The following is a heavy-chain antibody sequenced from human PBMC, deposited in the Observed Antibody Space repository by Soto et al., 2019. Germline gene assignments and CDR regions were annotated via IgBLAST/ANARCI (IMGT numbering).Heavy chain of an antibody. CDR1: GFTFSSYS. D-gene: IGHD4-17*01. CDR2: ISSSSSYI. J-gene: IGHJ1*01. CDR3: AREDYGEQSAEYFQH. V-gene: IGHV3-21*01. Sequence: EVQLVESGGGLVKPGGSLRLSCAASGFTFSSYSMNWVRQAPGKGLEWVSSISSSSSYIYYADSVKGRFTISRDNAKNSLYLQMNSLRAEDTAVYYCAREDYGEQSAEYFQHWGQGTLVTVSS.